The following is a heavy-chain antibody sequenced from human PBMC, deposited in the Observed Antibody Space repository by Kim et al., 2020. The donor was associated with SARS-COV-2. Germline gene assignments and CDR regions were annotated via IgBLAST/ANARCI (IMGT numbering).Heavy chain of an antibody. CDR3: ARAVTIFGVVTIFAY. J-gene: IGHJ4*02. CDR1: GYTFTSYA. CDR2: INAGNGNT. V-gene: IGHV1-3*01. Sequence: ASVKVSCKASGYTFTSYAMHWVRQAPGQRLEWMGCINAGNGNTKYSQKFQGRVTITRDTSASTAYMELRNLRSEDTAVYYCARAVTIFGVVTIFAYWGQG. D-gene: IGHD3-3*01.